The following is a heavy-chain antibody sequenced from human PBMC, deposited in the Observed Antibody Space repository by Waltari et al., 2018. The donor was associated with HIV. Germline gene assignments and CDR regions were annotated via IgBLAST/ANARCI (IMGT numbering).Heavy chain of an antibody. Sequence: QVHLVQSGAEVKKPGASVKVSCKASGYTFTSYDINWVRPATGQGLHWMGWMNPNSGNTGYAQKFQGRVTMTRNTSISTAYMELSSLRSEDTAVYYCARGPQRVPLVGTNDYWGQGTLVTVSS. V-gene: IGHV1-8*01. D-gene: IGHD1-26*01. J-gene: IGHJ4*02. CDR2: MNPNSGNT. CDR3: ARGPQRVPLVGTNDY. CDR1: GYTFTSYD.